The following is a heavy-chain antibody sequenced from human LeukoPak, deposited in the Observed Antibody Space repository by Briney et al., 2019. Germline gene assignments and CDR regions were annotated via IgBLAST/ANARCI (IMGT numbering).Heavy chain of an antibody. Sequence: GGSLRLSCAASGFTFSSYSMNWVRQAPGKGLEWVSYISSSSSIIYYADSVKGRFTISRDNAKNSLYLQMNSLRAEDTAVYYCAREGGHNWYFDYWGQGTLVTVSS. V-gene: IGHV3-48*04. D-gene: IGHD1-20*01. J-gene: IGHJ4*02. CDR3: AREGGHNWYFDY. CDR2: ISSSSSII. CDR1: GFTFSSYS.